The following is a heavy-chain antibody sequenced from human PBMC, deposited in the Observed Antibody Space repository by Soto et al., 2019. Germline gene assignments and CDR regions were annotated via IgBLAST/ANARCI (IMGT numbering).Heavy chain of an antibody. CDR2: IIPIFGTA. D-gene: IGHD6-6*01. J-gene: IGHJ4*02. CDR3: AKDQKGGAARLFDY. V-gene: IGHV1-69*13. Sequence: ASVKVSCKASGGTFSSYAISWVRQAPGQGLEWMGGIIPIFGTANYAQKFQGRVTITADESTSTAYMELSSLRSEDTAVYYCAKDQKGGAARLFDYWGQGTLVTVSS. CDR1: GGTFSSYA.